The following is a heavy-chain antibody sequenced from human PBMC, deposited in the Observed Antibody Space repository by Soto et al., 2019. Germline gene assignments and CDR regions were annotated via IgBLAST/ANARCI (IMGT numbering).Heavy chain of an antibody. D-gene: IGHD2-15*01. Sequence: QVQLVQSGAEVKQPGTSVKVSCQASGYSFKDHYMHWVRQAPGRGLEWVGIINPSGEPTNYAQQFRGRVGMTRDTSTSTAYIELRSLRSEDTAVYFCARISCKGGSCYFDFDHWGQGTLVTVSS. CDR1: GYSFKDHY. V-gene: IGHV1-46*02. CDR3: ARISCKGGSCYFDFDH. CDR2: INPSGEPT. J-gene: IGHJ4*02.